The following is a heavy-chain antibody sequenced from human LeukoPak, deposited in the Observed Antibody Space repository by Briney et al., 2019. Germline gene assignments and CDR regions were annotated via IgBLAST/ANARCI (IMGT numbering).Heavy chain of an antibody. D-gene: IGHD5-12*01. CDR2: INTSGGST. Sequence: ASVKLSCNASGYIFTNYYMHWVRQAPGQGLEWMGIINTSGGSTSSAQKFQGRVTMTRDTSTSTVYLELSSLRSEDTALYYCARDAFLSGSLSPIDFWGQGTLVTVSS. CDR1: GYIFTNYY. CDR3: ARDAFLSGSLSPIDF. J-gene: IGHJ4*02. V-gene: IGHV1-46*01.